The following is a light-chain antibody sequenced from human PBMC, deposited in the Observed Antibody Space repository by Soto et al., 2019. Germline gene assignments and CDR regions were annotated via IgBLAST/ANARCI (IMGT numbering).Light chain of an antibody. CDR2: DVS. V-gene: IGKV3-11*01. CDR1: QSVRDS. Sequence: EIVLTQSPATLSLSPGERATLSCRASQSVRDSLIWYQQKPGQAPRLLIYDVSNRATGIPARFSGSGSGTDFTVTISSLEPEDVAVDYCQQRYSWPITFGQGTRLEIK. J-gene: IGKJ5*01. CDR3: QQRYSWPIT.